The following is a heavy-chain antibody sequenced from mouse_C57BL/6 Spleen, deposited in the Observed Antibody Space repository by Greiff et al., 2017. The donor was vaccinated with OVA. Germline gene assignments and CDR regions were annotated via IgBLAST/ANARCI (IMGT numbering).Heavy chain of an antibody. CDR3: ARGWDGYYYAMDY. D-gene: IGHD4-1*01. J-gene: IGHJ4*01. CDR2: INPSSGYT. V-gene: IGHV1-7*01. Sequence: QVLLQQSGAELAKPGASVKLSCKASGYTFTSYWMHWVKQRPGQGLVWIRYINPSSGYTKYNQKFKDKATLTADKSSSTAYMQLSSVTYEDSAVYYCARGWDGYYYAMDYWGQGTSVTVSS. CDR1: GYTFTSYW.